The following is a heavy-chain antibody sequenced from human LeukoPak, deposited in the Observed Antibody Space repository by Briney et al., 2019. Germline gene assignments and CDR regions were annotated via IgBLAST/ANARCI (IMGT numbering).Heavy chain of an antibody. Sequence: PGGSLRLSCAASGFTFSSYAMHWVRQAPGKGLEWVAFIRSDGINKYHADSVKGRFTISRDNSKNTLYLQMNSLRAEDTAVYYCAKLGKTENHYGSGRFSYYYYMDVWGKGTTVTIPS. CDR1: GFTFSSYA. CDR2: IRSDGINK. J-gene: IGHJ6*03. V-gene: IGHV3-30*02. CDR3: AKLGKTENHYGSGRFSYYYYMDV. D-gene: IGHD3-10*01.